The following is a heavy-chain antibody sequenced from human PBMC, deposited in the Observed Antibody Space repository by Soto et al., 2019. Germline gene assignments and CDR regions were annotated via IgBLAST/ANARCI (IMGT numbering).Heavy chain of an antibody. J-gene: IGHJ4*02. CDR1: GGSISSYY. CDR3: ARDFGTPYFDY. V-gene: IGHV4-59*01. CDR2: IYYSGST. Sequence: PSETLSLTCTVSGGSISSYYWSWIRQPPGKGLEWIGYIYYSGSTNYNPSLKSRVTISVDTSKNQFSLKLSSVTAADTAVYYCARDFGTPYFDYWGQETLLTVSS. D-gene: IGHD3-10*01.